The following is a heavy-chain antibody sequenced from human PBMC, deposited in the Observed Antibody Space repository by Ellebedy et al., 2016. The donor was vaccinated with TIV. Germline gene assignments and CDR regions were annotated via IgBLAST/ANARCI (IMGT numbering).Heavy chain of an antibody. V-gene: IGHV1-69*13. D-gene: IGHD3-22*01. Sequence: AASVKVSCKASGGTFFTYAISWVRQAPGQGLEWVGGIIPIFGTANYAQKFQGRVTITADESTSTAYMELSSLRSEDTAVYYCARGADSSTYYYASDGLDVWGQGTPVTVSS. CDR2: IIPIFGTA. J-gene: IGHJ6*02. CDR1: GGTFFTYA. CDR3: ARGADSSTYYYASDGLDV.